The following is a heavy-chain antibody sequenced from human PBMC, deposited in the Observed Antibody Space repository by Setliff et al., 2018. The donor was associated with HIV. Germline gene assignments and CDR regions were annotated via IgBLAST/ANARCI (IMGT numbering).Heavy chain of an antibody. D-gene: IGHD5-18*01. CDR1: GFTFSSYW. Sequence: HPGGSPRLSCAASGFTFSSYWMHWVRQAPGKGLVWVSRINSDGSSTSYADSVKGRITISRDNAKNTVYLQMNSLRAEDTAVYYCARFPRHTLEPYAFDIWGQGTMVTVSS. V-gene: IGHV3-74*01. J-gene: IGHJ3*02. CDR2: INSDGSST. CDR3: ARFPRHTLEPYAFDI.